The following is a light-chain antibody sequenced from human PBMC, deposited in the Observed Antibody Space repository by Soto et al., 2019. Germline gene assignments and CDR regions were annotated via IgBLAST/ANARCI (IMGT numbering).Light chain of an antibody. Sequence: VLTQSPGTLSLSPGDRATLSCRASQSVTANYLAWYQQKPGQAPRLLIYGASSRATGIPDRFSGSGSGTDFTLTITRLEPEDFAVYFCQQYGSSPLTFGGGTRWRSN. CDR1: QSVTANY. CDR2: GAS. CDR3: QQYGSSPLT. J-gene: IGKJ4*01. V-gene: IGKV3-20*01.